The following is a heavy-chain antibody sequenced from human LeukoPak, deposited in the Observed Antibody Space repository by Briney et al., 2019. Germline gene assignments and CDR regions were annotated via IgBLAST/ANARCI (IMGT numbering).Heavy chain of an antibody. D-gene: IGHD3-22*01. J-gene: IGHJ4*02. Sequence: ASVKISCKASGYTFSSYYMHWVRQAPGQGLEWVGIINPSGGSTTYAQKFQGRVTMTGATSTSTAYMELSSLKSEDTAVYYCARDSSAWHYYFDYWGQGTLVTVSS. V-gene: IGHV1-46*01. CDR3: ARDSSAWHYYFDY. CDR2: INPSGGST. CDR1: GYTFSSYY.